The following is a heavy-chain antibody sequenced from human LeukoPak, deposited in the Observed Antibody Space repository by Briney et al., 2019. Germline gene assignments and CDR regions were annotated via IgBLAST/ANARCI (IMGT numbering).Heavy chain of an antibody. V-gene: IGHV4-30-4*01. CDR3: ARGGDDLVDY. CDR2: IYYSGST. CDR1: GGSISSGGYY. J-gene: IGHJ4*02. D-gene: IGHD3-10*01. Sequence: KASETLSLTCTVSGGSISSGGYYWSWIRQPPGKGLEWIGYIYYSGSTYYNPSLKSRVTISVDTSKNQFSLKLSSVTAADTAVYYCARGGDDLVDYWGQGTLVTVSS.